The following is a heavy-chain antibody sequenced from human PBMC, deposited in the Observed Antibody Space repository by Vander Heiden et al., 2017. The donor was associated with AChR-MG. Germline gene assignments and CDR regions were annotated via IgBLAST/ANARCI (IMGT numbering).Heavy chain of an antibody. CDR2: IYYSGST. J-gene: IGHJ6*02. CDR3: ARVVLMFGKGSNYYYYGMDV. CDR1: GGSISSYY. V-gene: IGHV4-59*01. D-gene: IGHD3-3*02. Sequence: QVQLQESGPGLVKPSETLSLTCPVSGGSISSYYWSWTRQPPGKGLEWIGYIYYSGSTNYNPSLKSRVTISVDTSKNQFSLKLSSVTAADTAVYYCARVVLMFGKGSNYYYYGMDVWGQGTTVTVSS.